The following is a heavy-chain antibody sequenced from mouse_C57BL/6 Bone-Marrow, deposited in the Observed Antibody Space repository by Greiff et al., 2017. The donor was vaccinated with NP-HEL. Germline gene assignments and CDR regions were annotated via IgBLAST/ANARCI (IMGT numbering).Heavy chain of an antibody. D-gene: IGHD1-1*01. CDR3: ARRNYGSSYTHCYFDV. Sequence: VQLQQSGAELVRPGTSVKMSCKASGYTFTNYWIGWAKQRPGHGLEWIGDIYPGGGYTNYNEKFKGKATLTADKSSSTAYMQFSSLTSEDSAIYYCARRNYGSSYTHCYFDVWGTGTTVTVAS. CDR1: GYTFTNYW. V-gene: IGHV1-63*01. J-gene: IGHJ1*03. CDR2: IYPGGGYT.